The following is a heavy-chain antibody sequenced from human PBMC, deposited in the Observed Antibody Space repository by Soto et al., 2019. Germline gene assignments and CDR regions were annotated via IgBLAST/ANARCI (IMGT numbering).Heavy chain of an antibody. CDR3: VSFDL. V-gene: IGHV3-21*04. J-gene: IGHJ2*01. Sequence: PGGSLRLSCAASGFTFSTCSMNWVRQAPGKGLEWVSSISSSSSNIYYADSVKGRFTISRDNAKNSLYLQMNSLRAEDTALYYCVSFDLWGRGTLVTVSS. CDR1: GFTFSTCS. CDR2: ISSSSSNI.